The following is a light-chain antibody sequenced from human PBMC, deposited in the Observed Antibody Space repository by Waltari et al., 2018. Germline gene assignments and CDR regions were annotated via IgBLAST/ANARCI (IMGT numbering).Light chain of an antibody. CDR3: AAWDDSLSGWV. V-gene: IGLV1-47*01. Sequence: QSVLTQPPSASGTTGQRVTISCSGSSSNIGSNYVYWYQQVPGTAPKHLIHRNNQRPSGVPDRFSGSKSGTSASLAISGLRSEDEADCYCAAWDDSLSGWVLGGGTKLTVL. CDR1: SSNIGSNY. J-gene: IGLJ3*02. CDR2: RNN.